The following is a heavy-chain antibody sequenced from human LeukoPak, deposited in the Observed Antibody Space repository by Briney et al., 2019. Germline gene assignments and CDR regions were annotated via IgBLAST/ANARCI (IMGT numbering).Heavy chain of an antibody. CDR1: GFTFSSYA. CDR2: ISGSGGST. Sequence: GGSLRLSCAASGFTFSSYAMSWVRQAPGKGLEWVSAISGSGGSTYYADSVKGRFTISRDNSKDTLYLQMNSLRAEDTAVYYCAKDHPYYDFWSGYRDYWGQGTLVTVSS. CDR3: AKDHPYYDFWSGYRDY. D-gene: IGHD3-3*01. V-gene: IGHV3-23*01. J-gene: IGHJ4*02.